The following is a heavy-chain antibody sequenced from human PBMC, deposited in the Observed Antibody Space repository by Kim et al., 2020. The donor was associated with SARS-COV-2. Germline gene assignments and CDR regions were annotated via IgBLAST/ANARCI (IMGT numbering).Heavy chain of an antibody. J-gene: IGHJ4*02. D-gene: IGHD3-16*01. CDR3: ARDNYGDYPD. V-gene: IGHV3-7*01. CDR2: K. Sequence: KPYVDSVRGRFTISKDNAKNSVDLQMSSLRVEDTAVYYCARDNYGDYPDWGQGTLVTVSS.